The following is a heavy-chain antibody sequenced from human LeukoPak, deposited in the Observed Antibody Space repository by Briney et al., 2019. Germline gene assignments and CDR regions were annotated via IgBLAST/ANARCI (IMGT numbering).Heavy chain of an antibody. CDR2: ISWNSGSI. Sequence: GGSLRLSCAASGFTFDDYAMHWVRQAPGKGLEWVSGISWNSGSIGYADSVKGRFTISRDNAKNSLYLQMNSLRAEDTALYYCARIAAAGTGDGWGQGTLVTVSS. J-gene: IGHJ4*02. CDR3: ARIAAAGTGDG. D-gene: IGHD6-13*01. V-gene: IGHV3-9*01. CDR1: GFTFDDYA.